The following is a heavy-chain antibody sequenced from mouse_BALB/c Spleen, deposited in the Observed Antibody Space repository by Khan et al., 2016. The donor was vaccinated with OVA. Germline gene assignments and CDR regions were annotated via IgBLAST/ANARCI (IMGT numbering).Heavy chain of an antibody. D-gene: IGHD1-1*01. CDR2: VSTGGHYT. V-gene: IGHV5-6*01. CDR3: ARLAYYDESEGFAY. J-gene: IGHJ3*01. CDR1: GFTFSTYG. Sequence: EVELVESGGDVVKPGGSLKLSCAASGFTFSTYGMSWVRQTPDKRLEWVATVSTGGHYTYYPDTVKGRSTISRDNATNTLYLQMSRLKSEDTAMFYCARLAYYDESEGFAYWGQGTLVTVSA.